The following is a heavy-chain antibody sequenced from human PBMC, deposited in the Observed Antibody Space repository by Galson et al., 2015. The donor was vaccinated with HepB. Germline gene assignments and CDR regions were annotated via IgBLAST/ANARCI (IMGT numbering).Heavy chain of an antibody. CDR3: ARDSGKNSKPNYYYYYGMDV. J-gene: IGHJ6*02. CDR2: ISSSSSTI. D-gene: IGHD3-10*01. V-gene: IGHV3-48*02. Sequence: SLRLSCAASGFTFSSYSMNWVRQAPGKGLEWVSYISSSSSTIYYADSVKGRFTISRDNAKNSLYLQMNSLRDEDTAVYYCARDSGKNSKPNYYYYYGMDVWGQGTTVTVSS. CDR1: GFTFSSYS.